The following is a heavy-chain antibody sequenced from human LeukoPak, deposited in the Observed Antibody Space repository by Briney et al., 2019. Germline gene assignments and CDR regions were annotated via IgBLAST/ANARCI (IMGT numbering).Heavy chain of an antibody. V-gene: IGHV3-23*01. CDR3: AKDLYGDYWGFDY. Sequence: GGSLRLSCAASGFTFSSYAMSWVRQAPGKGLEWVSAISGSGGSTYYADSVKGRFTIPRDNSKNTLYLQMNSLRAEDTAVYYCAKDLYGDYWGFDYWGQGTLVTVSS. CDR2: ISGSGGST. J-gene: IGHJ4*02. CDR1: GFTFSSYA. D-gene: IGHD4-17*01.